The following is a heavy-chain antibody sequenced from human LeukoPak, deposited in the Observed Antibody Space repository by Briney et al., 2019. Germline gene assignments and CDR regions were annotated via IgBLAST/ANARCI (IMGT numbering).Heavy chain of an antibody. J-gene: IGHJ6*03. D-gene: IGHD1-26*01. CDR2: IYYSGST. Sequence: TSETLSLTCTVSGGSISSYYWSWIRQPPGKGLEWIGYIYYSGSTNYNPSLKSRVTISVDTSKNQFSLKLSSVTAADTAVYYCARVGHRPIPYYYYYMDVWGKGTTVTVSS. CDR3: ARVGHRPIPYYYYYMDV. V-gene: IGHV4-59*01. CDR1: GGSISSYY.